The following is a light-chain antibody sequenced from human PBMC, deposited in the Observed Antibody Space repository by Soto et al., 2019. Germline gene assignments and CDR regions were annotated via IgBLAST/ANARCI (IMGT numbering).Light chain of an antibody. V-gene: IGKV3-15*01. CDR1: QSVSND. Sequence: EIVMTQSPATVSVSPGKGATISCRASQSVSNDVAWYQQRPGQAPRLLIYRASTRAAGVPARFSGSGSGTEFTLTISSLQSEDFAVYYCQQYNIWVPFGGGTKVEIK. CDR2: RAS. CDR3: QQYNIWVP. J-gene: IGKJ4*01.